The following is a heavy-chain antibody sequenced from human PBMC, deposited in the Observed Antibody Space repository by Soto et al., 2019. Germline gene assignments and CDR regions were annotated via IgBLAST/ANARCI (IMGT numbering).Heavy chain of an antibody. J-gene: IGHJ4*02. CDR3: ARGRGITIFGVAVAHDY. Sequence: SETLSLTCTVSGGSMSYEYYHWTWIRQSPGKGLEWIGYIHYSGSIKYNPSFKSRVIMSVDTSKNQFSLQLSSVTAADTAVYFCARGRGITIFGVAVAHDYWGQGTLVTVSS. V-gene: IGHV4-30-4*08. D-gene: IGHD3-3*01. CDR1: GGSMSYEYYH. CDR2: IHYSGSI.